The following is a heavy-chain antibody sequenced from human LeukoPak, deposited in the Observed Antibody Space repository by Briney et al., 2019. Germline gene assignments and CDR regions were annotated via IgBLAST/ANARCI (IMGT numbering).Heavy chain of an antibody. CDR1: GYTFTTYA. CDR3: ASSYCSGGHCYPQQTVYYFDF. D-gene: IGHD2-15*01. J-gene: IGHJ4*02. Sequence: ASVKVSCKASGYTFTTYAMNWVRQAPGQGLEWMGWINTNTGNPTYDQGFTGRFVFSLDTSVSTAYLQISSLKAEDTAVYYCASSYCSGGHCYPQQTVYYFDFWGQGTLVTVSS. V-gene: IGHV7-4-1*02. CDR2: INTNTGNP.